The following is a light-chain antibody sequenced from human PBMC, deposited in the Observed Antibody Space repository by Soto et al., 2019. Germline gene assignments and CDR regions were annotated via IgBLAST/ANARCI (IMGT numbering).Light chain of an antibody. CDR2: DAS. Sequence: DIQMTQSPSTLSASVGDRVTITCRASQSISSWLAWYQQKPGKAPKLLIYDASSLESGVPSRFSGSGSGTEFTLTISSLQPDDFATYYCQQYNSYSRLTFSGGTKVDIK. CDR3: QQYNSYSRLT. CDR1: QSISSW. J-gene: IGKJ4*01. V-gene: IGKV1-5*01.